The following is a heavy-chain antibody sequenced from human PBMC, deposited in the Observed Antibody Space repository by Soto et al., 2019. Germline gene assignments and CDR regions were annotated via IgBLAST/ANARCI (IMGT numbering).Heavy chain of an antibody. D-gene: IGHD2-2*01. CDR3: ARDSGVVVPAAMDV. Sequence: GGSLRLSCAASGFTFSSYSMNWVRQAPGKGLEWVSSISSSSSYIYYADSVKGRFTISRDNAKNSLYLQMNSLRAEDTAVYYCARDSGVVVPAAMDVWGQGTTVTVSS. CDR1: GFTFSSYS. V-gene: IGHV3-21*01. CDR2: ISSSSSYI. J-gene: IGHJ6*02.